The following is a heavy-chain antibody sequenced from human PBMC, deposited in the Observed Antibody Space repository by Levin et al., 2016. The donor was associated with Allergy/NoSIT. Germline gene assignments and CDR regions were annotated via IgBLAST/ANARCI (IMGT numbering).Heavy chain of an antibody. J-gene: IGHJ4*02. CDR3: ARTACGYSYGYVEYYFDY. CDR2: IFYTGVT. Sequence: SETLSLTCTVSGGSISGNYWSWIRQPPGKGLDWIGYIFYTGVTNYNPSLKSRVTISVDTSKNQFSLRLSSVTAADTAVYYCARTACGYSYGYVEYYFDYWGQGTLVTVSS. V-gene: IGHV4-59*01. CDR1: GGSISGNY. D-gene: IGHD5-18*01.